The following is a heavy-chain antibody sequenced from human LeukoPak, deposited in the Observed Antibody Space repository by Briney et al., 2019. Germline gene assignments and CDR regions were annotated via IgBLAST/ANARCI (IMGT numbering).Heavy chain of an antibody. D-gene: IGHD6-19*01. Sequence: GGSLRLSCAASGFTFSSYSMNWVRQAPGKGLEWVSSISSSSSYIYYADSVKGRFTISRDNAKNSLYLQMNSLRAEGTAVYYCARVGSSGWDYYMDVWGKGTTVTVSS. J-gene: IGHJ6*03. CDR2: ISSSSSYI. CDR1: GFTFSSYS. V-gene: IGHV3-21*01. CDR3: ARVGSSGWDYYMDV.